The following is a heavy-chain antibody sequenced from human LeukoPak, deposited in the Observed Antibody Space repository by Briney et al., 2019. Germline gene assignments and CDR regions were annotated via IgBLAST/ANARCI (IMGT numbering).Heavy chain of an antibody. CDR1: GGSFSSYY. D-gene: IGHD1-26*01. CDR2: INHSGST. V-gene: IGHV4-34*01. Sequence: SEILSLTCAVYGGSFSSYYWSWIRQPPGKGLEWIGEINHSGSTNYNPSLKSRLTISVDTSKNQFSLKLSSVTAADTAMYYCARGGEYSGSTFDYWGQGTLVTVSS. J-gene: IGHJ4*02. CDR3: ARGGEYSGSTFDY.